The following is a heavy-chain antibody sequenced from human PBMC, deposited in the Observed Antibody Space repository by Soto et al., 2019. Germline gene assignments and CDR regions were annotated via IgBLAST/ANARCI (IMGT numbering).Heavy chain of an antibody. CDR3: AKDRTPMASNTYYDILTGYYTHYYYGMDV. Sequence: VQLVESGGGVVQPGRSLRLSCAASGFTFSSYAMHWVRQAPGKGLEWVSAISGSGGSTYYADSVKGRFTISRDNSKNTLYLQMNSLRAEDTAVYYCAKDRTPMASNTYYDILTGYYTHYYYGMDVWGQGTTVTVSS. V-gene: IGHV3-23*04. D-gene: IGHD3-9*01. CDR2: ISGSGGST. J-gene: IGHJ6*02. CDR1: GFTFSSYA.